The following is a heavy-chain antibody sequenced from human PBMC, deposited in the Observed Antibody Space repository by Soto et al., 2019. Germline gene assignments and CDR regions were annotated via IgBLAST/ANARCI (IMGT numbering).Heavy chain of an antibody. J-gene: IGHJ4*02. Sequence: SETLSLTCAVYGGSFSGYYWSWIRQPPGKGLEGFGEINHSGSANYNPSLKSRVTISVDTSKNQFSLKLSSVTAADTAVYYCARGPHAYYYGSGSYYKGTFDYWGQGTLVTVSS. CDR3: ARGPHAYYYGSGSYYKGTFDY. CDR1: GGSFSGYY. CDR2: INHSGSA. V-gene: IGHV4-34*01. D-gene: IGHD3-10*01.